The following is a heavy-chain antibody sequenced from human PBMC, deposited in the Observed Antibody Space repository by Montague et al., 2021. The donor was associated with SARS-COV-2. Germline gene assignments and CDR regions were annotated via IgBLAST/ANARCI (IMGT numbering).Heavy chain of an antibody. D-gene: IGHD4-23*01. CDR2: IYDGGAV. CDR1: GGSITGYY. V-gene: IGHV4-59*01. CDR3: VRDHPYGGPRGAYDI. Sequence: SETLSLTCTVSGGSITGYYWSWLRRSPGKGLKWIAYIYDGGAVNXNPSLGSRVTISTDTSKNQLSLKVNSVTAADTAVYYCVRDHPYGGPRGAYDIWGQGTVVTVSS. J-gene: IGHJ3*02.